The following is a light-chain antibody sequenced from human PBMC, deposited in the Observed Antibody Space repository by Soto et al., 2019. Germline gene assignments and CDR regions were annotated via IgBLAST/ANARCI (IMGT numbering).Light chain of an antibody. J-gene: IGLJ1*01. V-gene: IGLV4-60*03. CDR3: ETWDSNSRV. CDR2: LEGSGSY. Sequence: QSVLTQSSSASASLGSSVKLTCTLSSGHSTYIIAWHQQRPGKAPRYLMKLEGSGSYNRGSGVPDRFSGSSSGADRYLTIFNLQSEDEADYYCETWDSNSRVFGTGTKLTVL. CDR1: SGHSTYI.